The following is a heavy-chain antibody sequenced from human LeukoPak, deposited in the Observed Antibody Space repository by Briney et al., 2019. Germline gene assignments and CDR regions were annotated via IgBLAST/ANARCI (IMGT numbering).Heavy chain of an antibody. CDR3: ARRGPLGELELDDY. D-gene: IGHD1-7*01. V-gene: IGHV1-2*02. Sequence: ASVKVSCKASGYTFTGYYMHWVRQAPGQGLEWMGWINPNSGGTNYAQKFQGRVTMTRDTSISTAYMELSRLRSDDTAVYYCARRGPLGELELDDYWGQGTLVTVSS. J-gene: IGHJ4*02. CDR2: INPNSGGT. CDR1: GYTFTGYY.